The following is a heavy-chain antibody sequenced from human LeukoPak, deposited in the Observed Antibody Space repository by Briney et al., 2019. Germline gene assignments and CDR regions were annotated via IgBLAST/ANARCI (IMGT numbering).Heavy chain of an antibody. V-gene: IGHV5-51*01. CDR2: IYPGDSDT. CDR1: GFTFSSYA. CDR3: ARHGGAFGSSWYSGY. J-gene: IGHJ4*02. D-gene: IGHD6-13*01. Sequence: PGGSLRLSCAASGFTFSSYAMSWVRQMPGKGLEWMGIIYPGDSDTRYSPSFQGQVTISADKSISTAYLQWSSLKASDTAMYYCARHGGAFGSSWYSGYWGQGTLVTVSS.